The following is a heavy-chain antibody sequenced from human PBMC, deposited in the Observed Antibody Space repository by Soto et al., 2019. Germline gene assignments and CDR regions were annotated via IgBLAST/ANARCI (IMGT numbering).Heavy chain of an antibody. CDR2: ISYSGST. Sequence: XALSLPCTVSGGSISSRNNYWGWSRQPRGKGLEWIGTISYSGSTYYNPSLSCRVIISVDTSKNPFSLKLSSMPATDTAVYYCSSRYSFGSGNYGVDVWGQGTMVTVSS. CDR3: SSRYSFGSGNYGVDV. V-gene: IGHV4-39*01. CDR1: GGSISSRNNY. D-gene: IGHD3-10*01. J-gene: IGHJ6*02.